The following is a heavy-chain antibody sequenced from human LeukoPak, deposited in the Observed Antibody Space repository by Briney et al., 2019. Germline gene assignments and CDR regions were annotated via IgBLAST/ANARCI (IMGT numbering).Heavy chain of an antibody. J-gene: IGHJ5*02. CDR2: IYWNDDK. V-gene: IGHV2-5*01. D-gene: IGHD3-22*01. CDR1: GFSLRSSRVA. Sequence: PGPTLVKPTQTLTLTCTFSGFSLRSSRVAVGWIRQPPGKALEWPALIYWNDDKRYSPSLKSRLTIAKDTSKNQVVLTMTNMDPVDTATYYCAHLDYYDSSGYYSNLHNWFDPWGQGTLVTVSS. CDR3: AHLDYYDSSGYYSNLHNWFDP.